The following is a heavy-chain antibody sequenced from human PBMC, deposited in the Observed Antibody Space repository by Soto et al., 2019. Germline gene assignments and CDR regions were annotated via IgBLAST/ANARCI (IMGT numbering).Heavy chain of an antibody. V-gene: IGHV4-38-2*01. D-gene: IGHD1-26*01. CDR2: IYHSGST. CDR3: ARAGGSLYYFDY. CDR1: GYSISSGYY. J-gene: IGHJ4*02. Sequence: SETLSLTCAVSGYSISSGYYWGWIRQSPGKGLEWIGSIYHSGSTYYNPSLKSRVTIPVDTSKNQFSPKLSSVTAADTAVYYCARAGGSLYYFDYWGQGTQVTVSS.